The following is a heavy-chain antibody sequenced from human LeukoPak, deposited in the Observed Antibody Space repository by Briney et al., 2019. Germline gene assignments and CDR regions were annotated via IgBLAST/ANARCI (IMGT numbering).Heavy chain of an antibody. J-gene: IGHJ5*02. CDR3: ARGVPVYNCFDP. V-gene: IGHV4-30-2*01. D-gene: IGHD2-2*01. CDR2: IYHSGST. CDR1: GVSISSGGYS. Sequence: SETLSLTCSVSGVSISSGGYSWNWIRQPPGKGLECIGYIYHSGSTFYKPSLKSRVTISVDRSKNQFSLKLSSVTAADTAVYYCARGVPVYNCFDPWGQGSLVTVSS.